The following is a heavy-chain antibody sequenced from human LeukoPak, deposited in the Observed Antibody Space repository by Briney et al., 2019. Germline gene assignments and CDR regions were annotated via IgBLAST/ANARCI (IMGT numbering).Heavy chain of an antibody. J-gene: IGHJ3*02. Sequence: GGSLRLSCAASGFTVSSNYMSWVRQAPGKGLEWVSVIYSGGSTYYADSVKGRFTISRDNSKNTLYLQMNSLRAEDTAVYYCARGEMATIAGAFDIWGQGTMVTVSS. CDR3: ARGEMATIAGAFDI. V-gene: IGHV3-53*01. D-gene: IGHD5-24*01. CDR2: IYSGGST. CDR1: GFTVSSNY.